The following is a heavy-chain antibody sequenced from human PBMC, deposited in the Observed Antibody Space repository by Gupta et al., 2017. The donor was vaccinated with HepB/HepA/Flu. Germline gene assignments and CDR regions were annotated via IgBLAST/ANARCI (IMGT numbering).Heavy chain of an antibody. J-gene: IGHJ6*03. D-gene: IGHD5-18*01. CDR2: IIPIFGTA. CDR3: ARGLIQLLDDYYYYYMDV. Sequence: QVQLVQSGAEVKKPGSSVKVSCKASGGTFSSYAISWVRQAPGQGLEWMGGIIPIFGTANYAQKFHGRVTITADKSTSTADMELSSLRSEEPAVYYCARGLIQLLDDYYYYYMDVWCKGTTVTVSS. CDR1: GGTFSSYA. V-gene: IGHV1-69*06.